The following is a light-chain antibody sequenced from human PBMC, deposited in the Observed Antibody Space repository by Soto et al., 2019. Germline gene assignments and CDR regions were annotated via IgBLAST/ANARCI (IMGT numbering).Light chain of an antibody. CDR2: SHN. CDR1: SSNIGANT. V-gene: IGLV1-44*01. Sequence: QSVLTQPPSAYGTPGQRVTISCSGSSSNIGANTVNWFQHLPGTAPKLLIYSHNQRPSGVPDRFSGSKSVTSASLAISGLQSEDEADYYCAAWDGDLNGWVFGGGTQLTVL. J-gene: IGLJ3*02. CDR3: AAWDGDLNGWV.